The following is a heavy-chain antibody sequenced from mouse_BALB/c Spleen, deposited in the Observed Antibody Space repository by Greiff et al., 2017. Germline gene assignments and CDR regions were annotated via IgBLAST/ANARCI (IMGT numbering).Heavy chain of an antibody. CDR2: ISSGSSTI. J-gene: IGHJ4*01. Sequence: EVQGVESGGGLVQPGGSRKLSCAASGFTFSSFGMHWVRQAPEKGLEWVAYISSGSSTIYYADTVKGRFTISRDNPKNTLFLQMTSLRSEDTAMYYCARWLYYAMDYWGQGTSVTVSS. CDR1: GFTFSSFG. D-gene: IGHD2-2*01. CDR3: ARWLYYAMDY. V-gene: IGHV5-17*02.